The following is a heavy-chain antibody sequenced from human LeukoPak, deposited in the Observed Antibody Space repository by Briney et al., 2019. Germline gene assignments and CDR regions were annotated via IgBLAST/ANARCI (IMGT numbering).Heavy chain of an antibody. CDR3: ARIYNDTSGNHNQAFDL. CDR2: FNLGGGT. V-gene: IGHV4-34*01. Sequence: SETLSLTCAVDGGSFGDYYWSWIRQPPGRGLEWIGEFNLGGGTNYNPSLRSRLTISVDAAKSQASLKLSSVTPVDTALYYCARIYNDTSGNHNQAFDLWGQGTMVTVSS. CDR1: GGSFGDYY. J-gene: IGHJ3*01. D-gene: IGHD3-22*01.